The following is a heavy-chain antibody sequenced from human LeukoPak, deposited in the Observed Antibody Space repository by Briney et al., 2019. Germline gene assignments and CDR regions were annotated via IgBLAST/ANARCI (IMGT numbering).Heavy chain of an antibody. V-gene: IGHV1-8*01. D-gene: IGHD4-23*01. CDR1: GYTFTSYD. Sequence: ASVKVSCKASGYTFTSYDINWVRKATGQGLEWMGWMNPNSGNTDYAPRFQGRVTMTRNTSISTAYMELSSLRSEDTAVYYCARILYGGNSESDYWGQGTLVTVSS. CDR3: ARILYGGNSESDY. CDR2: MNPNSGNT. J-gene: IGHJ4*02.